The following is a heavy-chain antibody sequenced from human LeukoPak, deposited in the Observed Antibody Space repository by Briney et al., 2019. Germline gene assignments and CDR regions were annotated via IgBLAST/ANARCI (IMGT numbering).Heavy chain of an antibody. CDR1: GGSFSGYY. Sequence: PSETLSLTCAVYGGSFSGYYWSWIRQPPGKGLEWIGEINHSGSTNYNPSLKSRVTISVDTSKNQFSLKLSSVTAADTAVYYCAREHDILTGYYYYFDYWGQGTLVTVSS. CDR3: AREHDILTGYYYYFDY. J-gene: IGHJ4*02. V-gene: IGHV4-34*01. CDR2: INHSGST. D-gene: IGHD3-9*01.